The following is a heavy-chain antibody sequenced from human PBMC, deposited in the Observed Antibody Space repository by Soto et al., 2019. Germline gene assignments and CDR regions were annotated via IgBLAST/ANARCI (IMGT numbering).Heavy chain of an antibody. CDR3: AKDTSSSPYYMDV. D-gene: IGHD2-2*01. V-gene: IGHV3-23*01. J-gene: IGHJ6*03. CDR1: GFTFSNFA. Sequence: GGSLRLSCAASGFTFSNFAMSWVRHAPGKGLEWVSEISGSTGTTYYADSVKGRFIISRGNSKNTLHLQMNSLRAEDTAVYYCAKDTSSSPYYMDVWGKGTTVTVS. CDR2: ISGSTGTT.